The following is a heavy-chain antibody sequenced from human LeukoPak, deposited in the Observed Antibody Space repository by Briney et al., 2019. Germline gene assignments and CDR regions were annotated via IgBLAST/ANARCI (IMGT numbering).Heavy chain of an antibody. Sequence: SETLSLTCTVSGGSISSYYWNWIRQPPGKGLEWIGYIYYSGSTNYNPSLKSRVTISVDTSKNQFSLKLSSVTAADTAVYYCARLKELATLHDAFDIWGQGTMVTVSS. D-gene: IGHD5-24*01. V-gene: IGHV4-59*08. CDR3: ARLKELATLHDAFDI. CDR1: GGSISSYY. CDR2: IYYSGST. J-gene: IGHJ3*02.